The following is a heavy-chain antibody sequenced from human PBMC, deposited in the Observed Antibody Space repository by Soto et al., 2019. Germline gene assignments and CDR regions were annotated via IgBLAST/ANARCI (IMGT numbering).Heavy chain of an antibody. CDR1: GGSISSGDYY. V-gene: IGHV4-30-4*01. CDR3: ARDEGIFGVATTIHYYYGMDV. D-gene: IGHD3-3*01. J-gene: IGHJ6*02. Sequence: PSETLSLTCTVSGGSISSGDYYWSWIRQPPGKGLEWIGYIYYSGSTYYNPSLKSRVTISVDTSKNQFSLKLSSVTAADTAVYYCARDEGIFGVATTIHYYYGMDVWGQGTTVTVSS. CDR2: IYYSGST.